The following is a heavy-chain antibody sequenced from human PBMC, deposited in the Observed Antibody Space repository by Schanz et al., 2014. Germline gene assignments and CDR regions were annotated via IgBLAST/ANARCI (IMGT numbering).Heavy chain of an antibody. CDR2: INTGSNYI. CDR3: ARGGFGEVSYFDY. J-gene: IGHJ4*02. CDR1: GFSFSRYS. D-gene: IGHD3-10*01. V-gene: IGHV3-48*01. Sequence: EVQLVESGGGLVQPGGSLRLSCAASGFSFSRYSMNWVRQAPGKGLEWISFINTGSNYINYADSVKGRFTISRDNSKNTLYLQMNSLRPEDTAVYYCARGGFGEVSYFDYWGQGTLVTVSS.